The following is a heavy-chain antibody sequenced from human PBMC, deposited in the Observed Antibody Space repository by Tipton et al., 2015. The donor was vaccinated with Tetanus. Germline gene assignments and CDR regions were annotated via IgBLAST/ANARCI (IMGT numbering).Heavy chain of an antibody. V-gene: IGHV4-59*04. J-gene: IGHJ4*02. Sequence: TLSLTCTVTGGSISSYHWSWIRQSPGKGLEWIGRMFYSGSAYYNPSLKSRVSILVDLSKNQFSLKLSSVTAADTAVFYCARLSYDSGGYYHYFDYWGRGTLVTVSS. CDR2: MFYSGSA. CDR3: ARLSYDSGGYYHYFDY. CDR1: GGSISSYH. D-gene: IGHD3-22*01.